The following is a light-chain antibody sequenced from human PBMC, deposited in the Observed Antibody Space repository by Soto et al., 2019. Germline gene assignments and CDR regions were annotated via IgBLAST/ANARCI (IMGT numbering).Light chain of an antibody. Sequence: QSALTQPASVSGSPGQSITISCTGTSGDVGAYNHVSWYQQFSGKAPKLIIYDVSYRPSGVSDHFSGSKSVNTAFLTISGLQDEDEAHYYCCSYTTSSTRFDVFGTGTKLTVL. CDR3: CSYTTSSTRFDV. CDR2: DVS. V-gene: IGLV2-14*03. CDR1: SGDVGAYNH. J-gene: IGLJ1*01.